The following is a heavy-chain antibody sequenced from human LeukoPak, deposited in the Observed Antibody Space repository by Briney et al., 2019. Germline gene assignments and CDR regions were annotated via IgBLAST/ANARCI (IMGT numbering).Heavy chain of an antibody. CDR2: ISLGGGTT. D-gene: IGHD3-10*01. J-gene: IGHJ4*02. CDR3: AKSRSGSANWALRIFDN. CDR1: GFSFGSEA. V-gene: IGHV3-23*01. Sequence: GGSLRLSCVVSGFSFGSEAMSWVRQAPGRGLEWVSSISLGGGTTYYADSVKGRFTISRDNSENTLYVEMNSLRAEDTAIYYCAKSRSGSANWALRIFDNWGQGTLVSVSS.